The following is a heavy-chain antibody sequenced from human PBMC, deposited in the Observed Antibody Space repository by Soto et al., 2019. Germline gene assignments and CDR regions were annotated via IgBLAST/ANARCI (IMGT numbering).Heavy chain of an antibody. Sequence: GGSLRLSCVASGFTFSSYSMNWVRQAPGKGLEWVSSISSSSSYIYYADSVKGRFTISRDNAKNSLYLQMNSLRAEDTAVYYCARERRDGYNYAPIFDYWGQGTLVTVSS. CDR2: ISSSSSYI. J-gene: IGHJ4*02. CDR1: GFTFSSYS. V-gene: IGHV3-21*01. CDR3: ARERRDGYNYAPIFDY. D-gene: IGHD5-12*01.